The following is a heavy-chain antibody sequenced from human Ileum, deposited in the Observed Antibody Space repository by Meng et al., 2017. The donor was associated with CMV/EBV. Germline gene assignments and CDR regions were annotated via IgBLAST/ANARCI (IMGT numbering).Heavy chain of an antibody. Sequence: SETLSLTCTVSGGSISGGYFLNWIRQPPGQGLEWIGYMYYTETTNYNPSLRGRVTISVDTSKSQFSLKLTSVTAADTAVYYCARGSGSSRPNFDYWGQGTMVTVSS. CDR2: MYYTETT. J-gene: IGHJ4*02. CDR3: ARGSGSSRPNFDY. D-gene: IGHD6-6*01. CDR1: GGSISGGYF. V-gene: IGHV4-61*08.